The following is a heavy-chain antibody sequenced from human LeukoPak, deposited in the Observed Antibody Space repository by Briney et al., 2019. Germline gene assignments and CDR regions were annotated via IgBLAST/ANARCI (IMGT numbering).Heavy chain of an antibody. V-gene: IGHV3-64*02. Sequence: PGGSLRLSCAASGFTFSSYAMHWVRQAPGKGLEYVSAINYNGGSTYYADSVKGRFTVSRDSPKNTLYLQMGNVRAEDMAVYYCARAYCSAGSCYLDYWGQGTLVTVSS. CDR2: INYNGGST. J-gene: IGHJ4*02. CDR1: GFTFSSYA. D-gene: IGHD2-15*01. CDR3: ARAYCSAGSCYLDY.